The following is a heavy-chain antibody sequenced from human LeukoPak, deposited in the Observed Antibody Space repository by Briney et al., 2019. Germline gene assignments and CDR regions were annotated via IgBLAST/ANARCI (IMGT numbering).Heavy chain of an antibody. Sequence: SDTLSLTCTVSGGSISGYYWSWIRQPPGKGLEWIGYIYYSGSTNYNPSLMSRVTLSIDTSKNQFSLKLSSVTAADTAVYYCARDLGYYGSGGSDWFDPWGQGTLVTVSS. J-gene: IGHJ5*02. CDR3: ARDLGYYGSGGSDWFDP. V-gene: IGHV4-59*01. CDR1: GGSISGYY. D-gene: IGHD3-10*01. CDR2: IYYSGST.